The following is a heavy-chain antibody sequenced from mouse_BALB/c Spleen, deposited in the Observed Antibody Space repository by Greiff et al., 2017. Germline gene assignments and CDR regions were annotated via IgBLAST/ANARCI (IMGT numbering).Heavy chain of an antibody. D-gene: IGHD2-1*01. CDR1: GYTFTDYE. CDR3: TRSGYYGNYDWYFDV. V-gene: IGHV1-15*01. CDR2: IDPETGGT. J-gene: IGHJ1*01. Sequence: VQLQQSGAELVRPGASVTLSCKASGYTFTDYEMHWVKQTPVHGLEWIGAIDPETGGTAYNQKFKGKATLTADKSSSTAYMELRSLTSEDSAFYYCTRSGYYGNYDWYFDVWGAGTTVTVSS.